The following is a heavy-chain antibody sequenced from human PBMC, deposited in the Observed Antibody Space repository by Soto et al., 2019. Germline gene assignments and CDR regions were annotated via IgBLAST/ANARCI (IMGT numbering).Heavy chain of an antibody. CDR2: ISSSSSYI. CDR3: ARVCSGGSCYSGLDY. D-gene: IGHD2-15*01. J-gene: IGHJ4*02. Sequence: LRLSCAASGFTFSSYSMNWVRQAPGKGLEWVSSISSSSSYIYYADSVKGRFTISRDNARNSLYLQMNSLRAEDTAVYYCARVCSGGSCYSGLDYWGQGTLVTVSS. V-gene: IGHV3-21*01. CDR1: GFTFSSYS.